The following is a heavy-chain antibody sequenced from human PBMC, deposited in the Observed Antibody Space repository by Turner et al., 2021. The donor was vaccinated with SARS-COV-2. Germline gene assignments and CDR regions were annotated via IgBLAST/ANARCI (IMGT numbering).Heavy chain of an antibody. J-gene: IGHJ2*01. Sequence: QVQLQESSPGLVKPSETLSLTCTVSGGSISSYYWSWIRQTPVKGLEWIGYIYYSGSTYYNPSLKSRVTISVDTSKNQFSLKLSSMTAADTAVYYCARVSILRSWYFDLCGRCTLVTVSS. D-gene: IGHD3-3*01. CDR2: IYYSGST. V-gene: IGHV4-59*01. CDR1: GGSISSYY. CDR3: ARVSILRSWYFDL.